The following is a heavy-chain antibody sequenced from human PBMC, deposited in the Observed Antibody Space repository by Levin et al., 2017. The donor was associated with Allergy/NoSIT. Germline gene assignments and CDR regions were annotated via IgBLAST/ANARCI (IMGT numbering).Heavy chain of an antibody. CDR1: GYTFTGYY. Sequence: GESLKISCKASGYTFTGYYMHWVRQAPGQGLEWMGWINPNSGGTNYAQKFQGRVTMTRDTSISTAYMELSRLRSDDTAVYYCARANRRFGELPNTNWFDPWGQGTLVTVSS. CDR3: ARANRRFGELPNTNWFDP. CDR2: INPNSGGT. D-gene: IGHD3-10*01. J-gene: IGHJ5*02. V-gene: IGHV1-2*02.